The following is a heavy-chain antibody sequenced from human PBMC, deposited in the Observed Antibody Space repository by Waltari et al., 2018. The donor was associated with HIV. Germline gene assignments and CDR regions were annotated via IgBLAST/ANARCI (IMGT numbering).Heavy chain of an antibody. CDR3: ARHSLTYYYDSSGYSVAFDY. D-gene: IGHD3-22*01. CDR1: GGSISSSSYY. CDR2: IYYSGST. J-gene: IGHJ4*02. V-gene: IGHV4-39*01. Sequence: TCTVSGGSISSSSYYWGWIRQPPGKGLEWIGSIYYSGSTYYNPSLKSRVTISVDTSKNQFSLKLSSVTAADTAVYYCARHSLTYYYDSSGYSVAFDYWGQGTLVTVSS.